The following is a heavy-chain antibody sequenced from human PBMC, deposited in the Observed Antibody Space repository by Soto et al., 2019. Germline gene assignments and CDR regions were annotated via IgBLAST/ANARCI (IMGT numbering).Heavy chain of an antibody. CDR2: INPSGGST. J-gene: IGHJ5*02. Sequence: GASVKVSCKASGCTFTSYYMHWVRQAPGQGLEWMGIINPSGGSTSYAQKFQGRVTMTRDTSTSTVYMGLSSLRSEDTAVYYCARGKSGSYYDSWFDPWGQGTLVTVSS. CDR1: GCTFTSYY. D-gene: IGHD1-26*01. CDR3: ARGKSGSYYDSWFDP. V-gene: IGHV1-46*01.